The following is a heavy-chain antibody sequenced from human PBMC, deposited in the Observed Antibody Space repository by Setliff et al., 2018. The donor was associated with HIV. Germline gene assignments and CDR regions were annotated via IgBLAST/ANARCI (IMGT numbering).Heavy chain of an antibody. V-gene: IGHV3-7*01. CDR2: INQDGSEK. CDR3: ARGGANPSWFDS. D-gene: IGHD3-16*01. J-gene: IGHJ5*01. CDR1: GFSFSDSH. Sequence: PGGSLRLSCAASGFSFSDSHMTWVRQAPGKGLEWVGNINQDGSEKNYVDSVKGRFSISRDNAKNTLYLQMDSLRAEDTAVYYCARGGANPSWFDSWGQGTLVTVSS.